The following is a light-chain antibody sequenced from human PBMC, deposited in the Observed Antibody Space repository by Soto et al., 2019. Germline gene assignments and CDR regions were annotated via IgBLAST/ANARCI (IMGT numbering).Light chain of an antibody. CDR2: AAS. CDR3: QQSDSTPPT. CDR1: QSISSS. V-gene: IGKV1-39*01. J-gene: IGKJ1*01. Sequence: DIQMTQSPSSLSASAGDRVTITCRASQSISSSLNWYQRKPGKAPKPLIYAASSLQRGVPSRFSGSGFGTDFTLTISGLQSDDFATYYCQQSDSTPPTFGQGTKVDIK.